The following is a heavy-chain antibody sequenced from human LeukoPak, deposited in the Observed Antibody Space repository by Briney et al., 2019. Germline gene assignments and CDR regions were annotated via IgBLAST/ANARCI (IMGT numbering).Heavy chain of an antibody. CDR1: GFTSSSYW. CDR2: INQDGREE. V-gene: IGHV3-7*03. D-gene: IGHD2-2*01. Sequence: GGSLRLSCAASGFTSSSYWMHWVRQAPGKGLEWVANINQDGREEHFVDSVKGRFTISRDNPKNSLYLQMNGLRAEDTAVYYCSRGQPFGDYWGQGALVTVSS. J-gene: IGHJ4*02. CDR3: SRGQPFGDY.